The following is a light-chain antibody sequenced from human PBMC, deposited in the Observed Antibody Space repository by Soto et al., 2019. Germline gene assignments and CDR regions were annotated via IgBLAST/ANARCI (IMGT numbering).Light chain of an antibody. V-gene: IGKV3-11*01. CDR3: QQRRNWPLMYT. J-gene: IGKJ2*01. CDR2: DAS. Sequence: EIVLTQSPATLSLSPGERATLSCRASQSVSSYLAWYQQKPGQAPRLLIYDASNRATGIPARFSGSGSGSDLTLTISILEPEDFAVYYCQQRRNWPLMYTFGQGTKLEIK. CDR1: QSVSSY.